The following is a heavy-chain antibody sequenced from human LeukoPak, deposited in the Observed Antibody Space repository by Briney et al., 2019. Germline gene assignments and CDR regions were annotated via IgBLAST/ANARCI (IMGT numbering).Heavy chain of an antibody. CDR3: ARVLAAAIPAFNAFDI. CDR2: INHSGST. D-gene: IGHD2-2*01. Sequence: ETLSLTCAVYGGSFSGYSWSWIRQPPGKGLEWIGEINHSGSTNYNPSLKSRVTISVDPTKNQFSLKLSSVTAADTAVYYCARVLAAAIPAFNAFDIWGQGTMVTVSS. J-gene: IGHJ3*02. CDR1: GGSFSGYS. V-gene: IGHV4-34*01.